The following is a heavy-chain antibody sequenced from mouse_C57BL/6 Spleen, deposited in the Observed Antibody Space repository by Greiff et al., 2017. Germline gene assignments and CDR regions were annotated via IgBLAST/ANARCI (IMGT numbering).Heavy chain of an antibody. CDR2: ISSGSSTI. D-gene: IGHD4-1*01. CDR1: GFTFSDYG. J-gene: IGHJ2*01. Sequence: EVKLMESGGGLVKPGGSLKLSCAASGFTFSDYGMHWVRQAPEKRLEWVAYISSGSSTIYYADTVKGRFTISRDNAKNTLFLQMTSLRSEDTAMYYCARGGPGPYFDYWGQGTTLTVSS. CDR3: ARGGPGPYFDY. V-gene: IGHV5-17*01.